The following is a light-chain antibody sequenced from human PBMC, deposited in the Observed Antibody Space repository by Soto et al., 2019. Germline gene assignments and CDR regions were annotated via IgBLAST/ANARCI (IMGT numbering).Light chain of an antibody. J-gene: IGLJ1*01. V-gene: IGLV2-14*01. Sequence: QSVLTQPASVSGSPGQSITISCTGTNSDVGGYNYVSWYQQHPGKAPKLMIYDVSNRPSGVSNRFSGSKSGNTASLTISGLQAEDEADYYSSSYTSSSTLPYVFGTGTKVPVL. CDR2: DVS. CDR3: SSYTSSSTLPYV. CDR1: NSDVGGYNY.